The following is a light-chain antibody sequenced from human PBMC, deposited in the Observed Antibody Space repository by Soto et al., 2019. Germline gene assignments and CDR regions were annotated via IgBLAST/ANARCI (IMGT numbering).Light chain of an antibody. Sequence: DIPMTQSPSTLSASVGDRVTITCRPSQTISSWLAWYQQKPGRAPNLLIYDASSLESGVPSRFSGSGSGTEFTLTISSLQADDFATYYCQQYSSYPWTFGQGTKVEIK. CDR1: QTISSW. CDR3: QQYSSYPWT. V-gene: IGKV1-5*01. CDR2: DAS. J-gene: IGKJ1*01.